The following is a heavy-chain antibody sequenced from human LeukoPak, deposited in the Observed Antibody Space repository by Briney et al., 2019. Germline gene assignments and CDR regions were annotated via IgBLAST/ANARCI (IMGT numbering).Heavy chain of an antibody. CDR1: GFTFSSYW. D-gene: IGHD5-12*01. J-gene: IGHJ6*02. V-gene: IGHV3-74*01. CDR2: INSDGSNT. Sequence: PGGSLRLSCAASGFTFSSYWMHWVRQAPGKGLVWVSRINSDGSNTTYADSVKGRFTISRDNAKNTLYLQMNSLRAEDTAVYSCTRAWRYGMDVWGQGTTVTVS. CDR3: TRAWRYGMDV.